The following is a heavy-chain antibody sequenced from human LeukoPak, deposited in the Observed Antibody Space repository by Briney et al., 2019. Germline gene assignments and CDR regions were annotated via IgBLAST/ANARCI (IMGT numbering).Heavy chain of an antibody. V-gene: IGHV3-23*01. CDR2: ISGSGGST. J-gene: IGHJ4*02. CDR1: GFTFSSYA. CDR3: AKDPSYYDYVWGSYN. D-gene: IGHD3-16*01. Sequence: GGSLRLSCAASGFTFSSYAMSWVRQAPGKGLEWVSAISGSGGSTYYADSVKGRFTISRDNSKNTLYLQMNSLRAEDTAVYYCAKDPSYYDYVWGSYNWGQGTLITVSS.